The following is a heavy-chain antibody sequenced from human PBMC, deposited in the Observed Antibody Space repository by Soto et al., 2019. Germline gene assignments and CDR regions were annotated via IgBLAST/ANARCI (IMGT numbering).Heavy chain of an antibody. J-gene: IGHJ4*02. CDR1: GGAFSIYA. CDR2: IIPIFGTA. CDR3: ASGRWLTLYYFEY. Sequence: SVKVSCKASGGAFSIYAISWVRQAPGQGLEWMGGIIPIFGTANYAQKFQGRVTITADKSTSTAYMELSSLRSEDTAVYYCASGRWLTLYYFEYWGQGTLVTVSS. D-gene: IGHD5-12*01. V-gene: IGHV1-69*06.